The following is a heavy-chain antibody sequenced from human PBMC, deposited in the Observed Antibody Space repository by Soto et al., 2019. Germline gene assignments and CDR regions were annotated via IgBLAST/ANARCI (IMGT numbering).Heavy chain of an antibody. D-gene: IGHD4-17*01. CDR3: ASPYGETTLGAFDI. J-gene: IGHJ3*02. V-gene: IGHV3-11*01. CDR1: GFTFSDYY. Sequence: VGSLRLSCAASGFTFSDYYMSWIRQAPGKGLEWVSYISSSGSTIYYADSVKGRFTISRDNAKNSLYLQMNSLRAEDTAVYYCASPYGETTLGAFDIWGQGTMVTVSS. CDR2: ISSSGSTI.